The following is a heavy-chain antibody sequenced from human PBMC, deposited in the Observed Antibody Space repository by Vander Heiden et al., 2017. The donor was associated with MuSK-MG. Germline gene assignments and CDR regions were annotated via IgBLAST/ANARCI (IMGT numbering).Heavy chain of an antibody. Sequence: EVQLVESGGGLVQPGGSLTLSCGASGFTFSSYAMSWVRQAPGKGLEWVSSISGSGGSTYYADSVRGRFTIARDNSKNTLYLQMQGLRAEDTAVYYCAKGGSGSGSSENNWFDPWGQGTLVTVSS. CDR2: ISGSGGST. CDR3: AKGGSGSGSSENNWFDP. V-gene: IGHV3-23*04. J-gene: IGHJ5*02. CDR1: GFTFSSYA. D-gene: IGHD3-10*01.